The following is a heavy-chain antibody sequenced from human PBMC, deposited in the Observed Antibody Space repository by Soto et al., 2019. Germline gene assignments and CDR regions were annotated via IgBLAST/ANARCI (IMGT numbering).Heavy chain of an antibody. V-gene: IGHV3-48*03. Sequence: EVKLVESGGGLVQPGGSLRLSCAASGFTFSSYEMNWVRQAPGKGLEWISYISSSGSSIYYADSVKGRFTISRDNAWNSLHLQMNSLRVEDTAIYYCARDGYDSRGYSEYFQFWGQGTLVTVSS. CDR1: GFTFSSYE. CDR2: ISSSGSSI. J-gene: IGHJ1*01. CDR3: ARDGYDSRGYSEYFQF. D-gene: IGHD3-22*01.